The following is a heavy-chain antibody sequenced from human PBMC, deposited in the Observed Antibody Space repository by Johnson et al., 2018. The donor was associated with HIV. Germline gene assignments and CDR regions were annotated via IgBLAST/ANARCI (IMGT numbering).Heavy chain of an antibody. CDR3: ARAWGDLAPDAFDI. V-gene: IGHV3-30*03. Sequence: VQLVESGGGVVQPGRSLRLSCAASGFTFSSYGMHWVRQAPGKGLEWVAVISYDGSNKYYADSVKGRFTISRDNSKNTLFLQMNSLRAGDTAVYYCARAWGDLAPDAFDIWGLGTMVTVSS. D-gene: IGHD7-27*01. CDR2: ISYDGSNK. J-gene: IGHJ3*02. CDR1: GFTFSSYG.